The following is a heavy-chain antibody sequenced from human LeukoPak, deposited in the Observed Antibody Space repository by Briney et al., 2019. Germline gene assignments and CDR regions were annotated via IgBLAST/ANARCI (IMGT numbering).Heavy chain of an antibody. D-gene: IGHD3-22*01. CDR2: IHYSGST. CDR1: GGSISSGGYY. V-gene: IGHV4-31*03. J-gene: IGHJ5*02. CDR3: ATYYYDSSGHRSWLDP. Sequence: PSETLSLTCTVSGGSISSGGYYWSWIRQHPGKGLEWIGYIHYSGSTYYNPSLKSRVTISVDTSKNQFSLKLSSVTAADTAVYYCATYYYDSSGHRSWLDPWGQGTLVTVSS.